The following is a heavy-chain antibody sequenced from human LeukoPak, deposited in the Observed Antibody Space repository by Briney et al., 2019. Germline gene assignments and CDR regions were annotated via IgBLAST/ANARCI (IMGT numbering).Heavy chain of an antibody. V-gene: IGHV3-7*01. Sequence: GSLRLSCAASGFTFSSYWMNWVRQAPGKGLEWVANIKQDGSEKHYVDSVKGRFTIPRDNAKNSVYLQMNSLRAEDTAVYYCAGAGDDFWSAYHFDYWGQGTLVTVSS. CDR2: IKQDGSEK. CDR3: AGAGDDFWSAYHFDY. D-gene: IGHD3-3*01. J-gene: IGHJ4*02. CDR1: GFTFSSYW.